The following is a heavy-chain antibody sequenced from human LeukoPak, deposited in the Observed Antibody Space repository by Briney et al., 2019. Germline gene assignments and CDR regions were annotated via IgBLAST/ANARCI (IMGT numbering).Heavy chain of an antibody. CDR3: ARGGYVVVRGYYMDV. V-gene: IGHV4-59*01. D-gene: IGHD3-10*02. Sequence: SETLSLTCTVSGGSISSYYWSWIRQPPGKGLEWIGYIYYSGSTNYNPSLKSRVTISVDTSKNQFSLKLSSVTAADTAVYYCARGGYVVVRGYYMDVWGKGTTVTVSS. CDR1: GGSISSYY. J-gene: IGHJ6*03. CDR2: IYYSGST.